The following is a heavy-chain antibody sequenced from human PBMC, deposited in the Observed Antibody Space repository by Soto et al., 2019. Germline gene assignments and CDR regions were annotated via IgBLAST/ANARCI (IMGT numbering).Heavy chain of an antibody. J-gene: IGHJ4*03. D-gene: IGHD6-6*01. CDR3: ATAAGAYWQEYKGFDA. CDR1: GSTVTNDS. CDR2: ISFDGSGR. Sequence: GGSLRLSCAGSGSTVTNDSVHWVRQAPAPGLEWVALISFDGSGRNYADSARSRLTLSRDNSKNNMYFEMNGLRTEDSAVYYFATAAGAYWQEYKGFDAWGQGTPVTVSS. V-gene: IGHV3-30*02.